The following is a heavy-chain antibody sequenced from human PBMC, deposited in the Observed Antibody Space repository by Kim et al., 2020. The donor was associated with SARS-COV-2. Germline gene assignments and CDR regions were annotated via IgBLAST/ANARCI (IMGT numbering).Heavy chain of an antibody. CDR2: ISSSSSYT. CDR3: ARTRYSYGYWFDP. J-gene: IGHJ5*02. V-gene: IGHV3-11*03. CDR1: GFTFSDYY. D-gene: IGHD5-18*01. Sequence: GGSLRRSCAASGFTFSDYYMSWIRQAPGKGLEWVSYISSSSSYTNYADSVKGRFTISRDNAKNSLYLQMNSLRAEDTAVYYCARTRYSYGYWFDPWGQGTLVTVSS.